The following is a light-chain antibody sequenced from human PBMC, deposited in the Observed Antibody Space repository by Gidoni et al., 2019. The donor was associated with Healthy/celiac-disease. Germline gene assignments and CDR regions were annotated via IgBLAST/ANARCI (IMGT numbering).Light chain of an antibody. J-gene: IGKJ1*01. Sequence: IVLTQSPGTLSLSPGERATLSCRASQSVSSSYLAWYQQKPGQAPRLLIYGASSRATGIPERFSGSGSGTDFTLTISRLEPEDFAVYYCQQYGSSSGFGQGTKVEIK. CDR2: GAS. CDR1: QSVSSSY. CDR3: QQYGSSSG. V-gene: IGKV3-20*01.